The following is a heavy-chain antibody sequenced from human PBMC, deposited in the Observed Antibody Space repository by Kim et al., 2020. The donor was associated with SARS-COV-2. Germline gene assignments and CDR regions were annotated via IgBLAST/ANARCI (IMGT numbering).Heavy chain of an antibody. J-gene: IGHJ4*02. CDR1: GFTFSTYS. CDR3: ARDWREFGPDY. CDR2: ISRSSSYI. D-gene: IGHD3-10*01. V-gene: IGHV3-21*01. Sequence: GGSLRLSCAASGFTFSTYSMNWVRQAPGKGLEWVSSISRSSSYIYYADSVKGRFTISRDNAKNSLYLQMDSLRAEDTAVYYCARDWREFGPDYWGQGTL.